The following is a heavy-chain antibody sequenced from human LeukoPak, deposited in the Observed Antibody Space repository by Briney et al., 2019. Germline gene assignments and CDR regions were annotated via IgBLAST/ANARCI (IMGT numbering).Heavy chain of an antibody. D-gene: IGHD4-17*01. CDR2: IYYSGSI. CDR3: ARKATTGPTKAAFDI. V-gene: IGHV4-59*04. Sequence: PSETLSLTCTVSGGSIRSYYWSWIRQPPGKGLEWIGYIYYSGSIYYNPSLKSRVTMSVDTSKNQFSLKLSSVTAVDTAVYYCARKATTGPTKAAFDIWGQGTMVTVSS. J-gene: IGHJ3*02. CDR1: GGSIRSYY.